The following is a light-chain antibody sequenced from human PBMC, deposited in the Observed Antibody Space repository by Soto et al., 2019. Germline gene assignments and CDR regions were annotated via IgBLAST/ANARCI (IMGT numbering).Light chain of an antibody. CDR1: SSDVGSYNL. CDR2: EGS. V-gene: IGLV2-23*01. CDR3: CSYAGSNIWV. Sequence: QSVLTQPASVSGSPGQSITVSCTGTSSDVGSYNLVSWYQQHPGKAPKLMIYEGSKRPSGVSNRFSGSKSGNTASLTISGLQAEDEADYYCCSYAGSNIWVLGTGTKVTVL. J-gene: IGLJ1*01.